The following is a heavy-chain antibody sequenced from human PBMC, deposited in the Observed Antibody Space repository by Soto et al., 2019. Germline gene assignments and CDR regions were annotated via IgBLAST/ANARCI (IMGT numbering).Heavy chain of an antibody. Sequence: QVQVVQSGAEVKKPGASVKVSCKASGYTFTGYYLHWVRQAPGQGLEWLGWINPNGGGTNYAQDFQGRITMTRDASINTAYLEVTRLRSEDTAVYYCARPPGYISDWYYFDLWGQGTRVTVSS. J-gene: IGHJ4*02. V-gene: IGHV1-2*02. CDR1: GYTFTGYY. CDR3: ARPPGYISDWYYFDL. D-gene: IGHD3-9*01. CDR2: INPNGGGT.